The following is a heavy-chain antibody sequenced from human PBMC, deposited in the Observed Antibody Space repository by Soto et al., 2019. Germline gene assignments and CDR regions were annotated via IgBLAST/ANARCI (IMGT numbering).Heavy chain of an antibody. CDR2: IIPILGIA. V-gene: IGHV1-69*02. D-gene: IGHD2-21*01. Sequence: QVQLVQSGAEVKKPGSSVKVSCKASGGTFSSYTISWVRQAPGQGLEWMGRIIPILGIANYAQKFQGRVTITADNSTSTASMELSSLRSEDTAVYYRARVAIPEPYSYYGIDVWGQGTTVTVSS. CDR3: ARVAIPEPYSYYGIDV. CDR1: GGTFSSYT. J-gene: IGHJ6*02.